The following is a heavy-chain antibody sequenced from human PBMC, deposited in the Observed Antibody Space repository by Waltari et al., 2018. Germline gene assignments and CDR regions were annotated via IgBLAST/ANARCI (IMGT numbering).Heavy chain of an antibody. J-gene: IGHJ5*02. CDR3: ARHWKKSGYRFDP. CDR2: IYYSGST. Sequence: QLQLQESGPGLVRPSETLSLTCSVAGGSISSGSFYWGWLRQSPGKGLEWIGSIYYSGSTDYNSNRKSRVTISGDTSKNQFSLKLSSVTAADTAVYYCARHWKKSGYRFDPWGQGTLVTVSS. CDR1: GGSISSGSFY. D-gene: IGHD5-12*01. V-gene: IGHV4-39*01.